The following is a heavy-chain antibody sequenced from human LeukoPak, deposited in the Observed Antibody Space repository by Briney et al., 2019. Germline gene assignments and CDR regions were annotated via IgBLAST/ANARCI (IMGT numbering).Heavy chain of an antibody. J-gene: IGHJ4*02. Sequence: TSETLSLTCAVYGWSFSGYYWSWIRQSPGKGLEWIGEINHSGSTHYNPSLKSRVIISVDTSKRRFFLKLNSVTAADTAVYYCARESNSGYYRFDFWGQGSPVTVSS. D-gene: IGHD3-22*01. V-gene: IGHV4-34*01. CDR3: ARESNSGYYRFDF. CDR2: INHSGST. CDR1: GWSFSGYY.